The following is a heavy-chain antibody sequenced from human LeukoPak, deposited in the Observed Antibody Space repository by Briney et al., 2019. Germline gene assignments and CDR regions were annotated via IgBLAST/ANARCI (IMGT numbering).Heavy chain of an antibody. CDR1: GGSISSSSYY. CDR2: IYYSGST. D-gene: IGHD4-17*01. V-gene: IGHV4-39*07. J-gene: IGHJ6*03. CDR3: ARGLIARSYGDYPKGFYYYYMDV. Sequence: PSETLSLTCTVSGGSISSSSYYWGWIRQPQGKGLEWIGSIYYSGSTYYNPSLKSRVTISVDTSKNQFSLKLSSVTAADTAVYYCARGLIARSYGDYPKGFYYYYMDVWGKGTTVTVSS.